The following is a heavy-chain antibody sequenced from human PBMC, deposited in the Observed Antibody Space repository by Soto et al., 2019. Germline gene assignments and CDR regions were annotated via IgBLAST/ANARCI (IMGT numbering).Heavy chain of an antibody. D-gene: IGHD3-10*01. CDR3: ASDPYYYASYY. J-gene: IGHJ4*02. Sequence: QVQMVESGGDLVKPGGSLRLSCAASGFTLSDHYMTWIRQSPGKGLEWVSYISSDSATIYYTDSVQGRFTVSRDNAKNSVYLQMNSLRAEDTAVYYCASDPYYYASYYWGQGTLVTVSS. CDR1: GFTLSDHY. CDR2: ISSDSATI. V-gene: IGHV3-11*01.